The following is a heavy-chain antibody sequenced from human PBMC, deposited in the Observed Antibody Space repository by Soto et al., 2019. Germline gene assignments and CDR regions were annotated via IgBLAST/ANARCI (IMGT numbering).Heavy chain of an antibody. CDR3: ARTITMIVTESAFDM. J-gene: IGHJ3*02. D-gene: IGHD3-22*01. CDR2: IYYSGST. Sequence: PSETLSLTCSVSGGSISSSNYYWGWIRQPPGKGLEWIGTIYYSGSTYYNPSLKSRVTISVDTSKNQFSLNLSSVTAADTAVYYCARTITMIVTESAFDMWGQGTKVT. V-gene: IGHV4-39*01. CDR1: GGSISSSNYY.